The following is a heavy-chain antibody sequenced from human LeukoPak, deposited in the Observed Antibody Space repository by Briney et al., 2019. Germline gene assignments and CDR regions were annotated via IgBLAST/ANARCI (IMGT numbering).Heavy chain of an antibody. J-gene: IGHJ4*02. CDR2: IYYSGST. CDR1: GGSISSHY. D-gene: IGHD7-27*01. Sequence: SETLSLTCTVSGGSISSHYWSWIRQPPGKGLEWIGYIYYSGSTNYNPSLKSRVTISVDTSKNQFSLKLSSVTAADTAVYYCARDLGIFFDYWGQGTLVTVSS. CDR3: ARDLGIFFDY. V-gene: IGHV4-59*11.